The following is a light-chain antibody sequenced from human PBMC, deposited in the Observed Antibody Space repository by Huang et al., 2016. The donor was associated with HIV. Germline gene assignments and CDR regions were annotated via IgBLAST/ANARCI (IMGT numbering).Light chain of an antibody. J-gene: IGKJ4*01. CDR3: QQYNSYSPLT. Sequence: DIQMTQSPSTVSASVRDRVTITYRASQSINTWLAWYQQKPGKAPKLLIYKASSLESGVPSRFSGSGSWTEFTLTISSLQPDDFAMYYCQQYNSYSPLTFGGGTKVEIK. CDR1: QSINTW. CDR2: KAS. V-gene: IGKV1-5*03.